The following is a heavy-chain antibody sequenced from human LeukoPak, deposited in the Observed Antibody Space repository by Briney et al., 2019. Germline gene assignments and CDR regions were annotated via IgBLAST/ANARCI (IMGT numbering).Heavy chain of an antibody. D-gene: IGHD2-15*01. CDR1: GFTFSNAW. V-gene: IGHV3-7*04. CDR3: ARAGYCSGSGCEGRDWFDP. CDR2: VKHDGSDK. J-gene: IGHJ5*02. Sequence: GGSLRLSCAASGFTFSNAWMTWVRQAPGKGLEPVASVKHDGSDKYYVDSVKGRFTISRDNAKNSLFLQMNSLRVEDTAVYYCARAGYCSGSGCEGRDWFDPWGQGILVTVSS.